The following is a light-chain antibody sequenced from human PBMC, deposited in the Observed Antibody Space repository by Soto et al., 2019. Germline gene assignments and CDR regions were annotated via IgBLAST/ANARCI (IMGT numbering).Light chain of an antibody. CDR1: QSVSTNY. Sequence: EIVLTQSPGTLSLSPGERATLSCRASQSVSTNYLAWYQQKPGQAPRLLIFGASSRATGIPDRFSGSGSGTDFTLTISRLEPEDFGVYYCLTYRGSPKLIFGGGTKVEIK. CDR3: LTYRGSPKLI. J-gene: IGKJ4*01. V-gene: IGKV3-20*01. CDR2: GAS.